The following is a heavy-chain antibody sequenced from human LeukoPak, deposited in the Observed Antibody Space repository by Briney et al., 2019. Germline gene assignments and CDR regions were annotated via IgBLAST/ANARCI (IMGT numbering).Heavy chain of an antibody. V-gene: IGHV3-23*01. CDR1: GFTFTSYA. J-gene: IGHJ3*02. D-gene: IGHD3-22*01. CDR2: LSGSGGIA. Sequence: PGGSLRLSCAASGFTFTSYAMTWVRHAPGKGLESVSSLSGSGGIAHYADFVRGRFTISRDNSKNTPFLQVNSLGAEDTALYYCAKLLKGYYDSSGYLDAFDIWGQGTMVTVS. CDR3: AKLLKGYYDSSGYLDAFDI.